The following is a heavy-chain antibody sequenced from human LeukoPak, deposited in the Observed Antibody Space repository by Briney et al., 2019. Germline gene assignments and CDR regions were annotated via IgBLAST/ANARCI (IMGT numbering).Heavy chain of an antibody. CDR3: AKDRFSSPMIVVVVAATIGNIDY. CDR1: GFTFSSYA. V-gene: IGHV3-23*01. CDR2: ISGSGGST. J-gene: IGHJ4*02. Sequence: GGSLRLSCAASGFTFSSYAMRWVRQAPGKGLEWVSAISGSGGSTYYADSVKGRFTISRDNSKTTLYLQMNSLRAEDTAVYYCAKDRFSSPMIVVVVAATIGNIDYWGQGTLVTVSS. D-gene: IGHD2-15*01.